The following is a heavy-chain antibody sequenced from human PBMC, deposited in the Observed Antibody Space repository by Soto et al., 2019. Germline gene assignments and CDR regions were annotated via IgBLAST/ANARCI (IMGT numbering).Heavy chain of an antibody. D-gene: IGHD6-13*01. CDR2: IYPGDSDT. CDR3: ARMMAASGTAFVK. Sequence: PGESLKISCQASGYSFISSWIGWVRQMPGKGLEWMGIIYPGDSDTRYSPSFQGQVTISADKSTSTAYLQWSSLKASDTATSYCARMMAASGTAFVKGGQGALVTTSS. CDR1: GYSFISSW. V-gene: IGHV5-51*01. J-gene: IGHJ4*02.